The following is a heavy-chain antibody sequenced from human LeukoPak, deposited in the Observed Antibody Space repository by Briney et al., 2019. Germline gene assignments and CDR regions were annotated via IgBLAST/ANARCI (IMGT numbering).Heavy chain of an antibody. CDR2: ISGSGAST. CDR3: AKDSGNRDNWFDP. Sequence: GGSLRLSCAASGFAFSSYAMTWVRQAPGKGLEWVSDISGSGASTYYADSVKGRFTISRDNSKNTLYLQMNSLRAEDTAVYYCAKDSGNRDNWFDPWGQETLVTVSS. D-gene: IGHD1-14*01. CDR1: GFAFSSYA. V-gene: IGHV3-23*01. J-gene: IGHJ5*02.